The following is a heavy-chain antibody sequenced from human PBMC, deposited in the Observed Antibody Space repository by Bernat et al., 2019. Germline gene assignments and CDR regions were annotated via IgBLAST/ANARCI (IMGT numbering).Heavy chain of an antibody. CDR1: GGTFSSYA. Sequence: QVQLVQSGAEVKKPGSSVKVSCKASGGTFSSYAISWVRQAPGQGLEWMGGIIPIFGTANYAQKFQGRVTSTADKSTSTAYMELSILRSEDTAVYYCASVIAARLGYYYYYMDVWGKGTTVTVSS. J-gene: IGHJ6*03. CDR3: ASVIAARLGYYYYYMDV. CDR2: IIPIFGTA. D-gene: IGHD6-6*01. V-gene: IGHV1-69*06.